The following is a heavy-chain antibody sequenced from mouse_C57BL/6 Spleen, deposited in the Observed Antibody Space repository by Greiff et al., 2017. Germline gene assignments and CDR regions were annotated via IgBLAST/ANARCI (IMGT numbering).Heavy chain of an antibody. CDR2: IYPGDGDT. CDR1: GYEFSSYW. J-gene: IGHJ3*01. V-gene: IGHV1-80*01. Sequence: VQLQQSGAELVKPGASVKISCKASGYEFSSYWMNWVKQRPGKGLEWIGQIYPGDGDTNYNGKFKGKATLTADKSSSTAYMQLSSLTSEDSAVYFCARGGYSNLFTYWGQGTLVTVSA. CDR3: ARGGYSNLFTY. D-gene: IGHD2-5*01.